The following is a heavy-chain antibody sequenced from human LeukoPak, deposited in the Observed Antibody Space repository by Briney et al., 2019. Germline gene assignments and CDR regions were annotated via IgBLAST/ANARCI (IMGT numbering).Heavy chain of an antibody. CDR1: GFSFSRHW. Sequence: GGSLRLSCAASGFSFSRHWMHWVRQAPGKGLVWVSRISDTGGYTTNVDSVEGRFTISRDNVRNTLYLQMSSLRAEDTAVYYCAKSAEQQLVHYAFDIWGQGTMVTVSS. CDR2: ISDTGGYT. V-gene: IGHV3-74*03. D-gene: IGHD6-13*01. CDR3: AKSAEQQLVHYAFDI. J-gene: IGHJ3*02.